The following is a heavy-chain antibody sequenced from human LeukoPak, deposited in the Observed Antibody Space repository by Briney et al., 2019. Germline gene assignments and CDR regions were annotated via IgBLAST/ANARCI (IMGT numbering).Heavy chain of an antibody. J-gene: IGHJ4*02. V-gene: IGHV1-18*01. CDR1: GYTFTSYG. CDR2: INTYNDQT. Sequence: ASVKVSCKASGYTFTSYGISWVRQAPGQGLEWMGWINTYNDQTKYAQKLQGRVTMTTDTSTSAVYMELRSLRSEDTAVYYCARAQSGSYSDFDYWGQGTLVTVSS. D-gene: IGHD1-26*01. CDR3: ARAQSGSYSDFDY.